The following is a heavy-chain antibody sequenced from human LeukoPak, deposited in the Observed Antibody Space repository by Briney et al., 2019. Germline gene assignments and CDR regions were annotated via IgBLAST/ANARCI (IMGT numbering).Heavy chain of an antibody. CDR1: GFTFSSYG. J-gene: IGHJ4*02. CDR3: AKDRRLYHILTPFDY. Sequence: GGSLRLSCAASGFTFSSYGMHWVRQAPGKGLEWVALISNDAGNYYYEDSVNGRFTISRDNSQNTLYLQMNSLRAEETAVYFSAKDRRLYHILTPFDYWGQGTLVTVSS. V-gene: IGHV3-30*18. CDR2: ISNDAGNY. D-gene: IGHD3-9*01.